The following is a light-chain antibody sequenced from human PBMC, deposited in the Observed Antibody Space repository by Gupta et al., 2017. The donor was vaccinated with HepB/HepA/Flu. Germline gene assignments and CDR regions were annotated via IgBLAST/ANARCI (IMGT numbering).Light chain of an antibody. J-gene: IGKJ2*01. CDR2: KGS. Sequence: DVVMTQSPLSLPVTLGQPASISCRSSQSLLYSDGYTYLNWFQQRPGQSPRRLIYKGSNRDSGVPDRFSGSGSGTDFTLKISRVEAEDVGVYYCRQGKHWPGTFGQGTKMDIK. CDR1: QSLLYSDGYTY. V-gene: IGKV2-30*01. CDR3: RQGKHWPGT.